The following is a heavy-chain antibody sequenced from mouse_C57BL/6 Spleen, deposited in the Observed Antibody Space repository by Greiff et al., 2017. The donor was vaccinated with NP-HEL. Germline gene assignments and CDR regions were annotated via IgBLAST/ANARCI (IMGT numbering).Heavy chain of an antibody. CDR2: ISSGSSTI. CDR1: GFTFSDSG. V-gene: IGHV5-17*01. J-gene: IGHJ3*01. Sequence: EVQLQESGGGLVKPGGSLKLSCAASGFTFSDSGMHWVRQAPEKGLEWVAYISSGSSTIYYADTVQGLFTISSDNAKNTLFLQMTSLRSEDTAMYYCARDYYDYEAWFAYWGQGTLVTVSA. CDR3: ARDYYDYEAWFAY. D-gene: IGHD2-4*01.